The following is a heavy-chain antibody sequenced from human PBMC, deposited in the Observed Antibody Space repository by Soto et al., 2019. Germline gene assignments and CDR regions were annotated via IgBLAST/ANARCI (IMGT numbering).Heavy chain of an antibody. V-gene: IGHV4-59*08. CDR3: ARQPTVTEYYFDY. D-gene: IGHD4-17*01. J-gene: IGHJ4*02. CDR2: IYYSGST. CDR1: GGSISSYY. Sequence: QVQLQESGPGLVKPSETLSLTCTVSGGSISSYYWSWIRQPPGKGLEWIGYIYYSGSTNYNPSLKSRVTISVDTSKNQFSLKLSSVTAADTAVYYCARQPTVTEYYFDYWGQGTLVTVSS.